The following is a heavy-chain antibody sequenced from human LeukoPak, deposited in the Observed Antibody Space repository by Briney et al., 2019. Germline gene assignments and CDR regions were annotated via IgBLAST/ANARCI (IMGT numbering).Heavy chain of an antibody. CDR3: VRDLYRIVVVPHYFDY. V-gene: IGHV3-7*01. CDR1: GFTFSSYE. J-gene: IGHJ4*02. Sequence: GGSLRLSCVASGFTFSSYEMNWVRQAPGKGLEWVANIKQDGSEKYYVDSVKGRFTISRDNAKNSLYLQMNSLRAEDTAVYYCVRDLYRIVVVPHYFDYWGQGTLVTVSS. D-gene: IGHD3-22*01. CDR2: IKQDGSEK.